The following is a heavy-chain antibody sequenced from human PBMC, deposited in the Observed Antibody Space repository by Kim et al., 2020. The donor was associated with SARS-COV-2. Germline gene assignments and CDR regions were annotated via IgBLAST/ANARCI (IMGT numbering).Heavy chain of an antibody. V-gene: IGHV3-64D*06. CDR2: ISSNGGST. CDR1: GFTFSSYA. Sequence: GGSLRLSCSASGFTFSSYAMHWVRQAPGKGLEYVSAISSNGGSTYYADSVKGRFTISRDNSKNTLYLQMSSLRAEDTAVYYCVKGLEMATQSPTDYWGQGTLVTVSS. D-gene: IGHD5-12*01. J-gene: IGHJ4*02. CDR3: VKGLEMATQSPTDY.